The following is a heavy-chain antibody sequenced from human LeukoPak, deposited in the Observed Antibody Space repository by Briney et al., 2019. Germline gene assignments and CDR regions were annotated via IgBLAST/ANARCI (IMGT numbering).Heavy chain of an antibody. CDR1: GYIFTSYG. J-gene: IGHJ3*02. CDR2: ISAYNGYT. D-gene: IGHD5-12*01. CDR3: ARGRRRLQPFDI. V-gene: IGHV1-18*01. Sequence: ASVKVSCKASGYIFTSYGISWVRQAPGQGLGWMGWISAYNGYTNYAQKLQGRVTMITDTSTSTAYMELRSLMSDDTAVYFCARGRRRLQPFDIWGQGTMVTVSS.